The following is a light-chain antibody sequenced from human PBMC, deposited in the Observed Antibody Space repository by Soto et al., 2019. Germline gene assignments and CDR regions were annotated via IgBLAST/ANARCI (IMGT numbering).Light chain of an antibody. Sequence: QSVLTQPPSVSGAPGQRVTISCTGSSSNIGAGYDVHWYQQFPGTAPKLLISGNTNRPSGVPDRFSGSKSGSSASLAITGLQAEDEADYHCQSYDSSLSGDVFGSGTKLTVL. CDR2: GNT. J-gene: IGLJ1*01. CDR3: QSYDSSLSGDV. CDR1: SSNIGAGYD. V-gene: IGLV1-40*01.